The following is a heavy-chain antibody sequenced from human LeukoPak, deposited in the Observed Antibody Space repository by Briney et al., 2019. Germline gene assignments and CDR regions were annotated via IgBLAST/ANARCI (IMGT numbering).Heavy chain of an antibody. V-gene: IGHV4-39*07. CDR3: ARRAGAYSHPYDY. D-gene: IGHD4/OR15-4a*01. CDR2: IYYSGST. J-gene: IGHJ4*02. CDR1: GGSISSYY. Sequence: SETLSLTCTVSGGSISSYYWGWIRQPPGKGLEWIGSIYYSGSTYYNPSLKSRVTISVDTPKNQFSLKLSSVTAADTAVYYCARRAGAYSHPYDYWGQGTLVTVSS.